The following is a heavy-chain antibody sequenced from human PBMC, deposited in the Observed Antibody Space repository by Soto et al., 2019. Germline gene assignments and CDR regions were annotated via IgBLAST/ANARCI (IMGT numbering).Heavy chain of an antibody. CDR3: ATGPVAGSEF. Sequence: QVQLVQSGAEVKRPAASVKVSCKASGYTFTSYGIVWVRQAPGQGLEWMGWISPYSGETRYAEKVQDRVTLATDTSTKTAYLDLRNLKSDDTAVYWCATGPVAGSEFWGQGNLVTVSS. V-gene: IGHV1-18*04. D-gene: IGHD6-19*01. CDR1: GYTFTSYG. CDR2: ISPYSGET. J-gene: IGHJ4*02.